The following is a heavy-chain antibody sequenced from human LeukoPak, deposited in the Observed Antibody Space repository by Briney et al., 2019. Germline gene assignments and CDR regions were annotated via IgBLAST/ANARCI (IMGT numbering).Heavy chain of an antibody. D-gene: IGHD1-1*01. Sequence: PGGSLRLSCAASGFTFSSYEMNWVRQAPGKGLEWVAVISYDGNYQYYTDSVKGRFTFSRDNSKNTLYLQMNSLTTEDTAVYYCARDLEDLTYYYYYMDVWGKGTTVTVSS. CDR2: ISYDGNYQ. CDR1: GFTFSSYE. J-gene: IGHJ6*03. CDR3: ARDLEDLTYYYYYMDV. V-gene: IGHV3-30*04.